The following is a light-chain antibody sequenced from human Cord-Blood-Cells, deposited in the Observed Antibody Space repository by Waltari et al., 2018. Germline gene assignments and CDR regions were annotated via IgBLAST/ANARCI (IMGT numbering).Light chain of an antibody. CDR1: QSVLYSSNNKNY. CDR3: QQYYSTPVT. V-gene: IGKV4-1*01. CDR2: GAS. J-gene: IGKJ4*01. Sequence: DIVMTQPPDSLAVSLGDRATINCKSSQSVLYSSNNKNYLAWYQQKPGQPPKLLIYGASTRESGVPDRFSGRGSGTDFTLTISSLQAEDVAVYYCQQYYSTPVTFGGGTKVEIK.